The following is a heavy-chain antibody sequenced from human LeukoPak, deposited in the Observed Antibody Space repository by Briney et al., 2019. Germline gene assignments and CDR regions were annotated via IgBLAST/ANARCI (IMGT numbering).Heavy chain of an antibody. CDR1: GGSISAHY. Sequence: SETLSLTCTVSGGSISAHYWNWIRQPPGKGLEWIGYVQYTGISNYHPSLKSRVTMSVDTSKKQLSLRLNSVTAADTAVYYCARSSEWELTYFDYWGQGTLVTVSS. J-gene: IGHJ4*02. CDR3: ARSSEWELTYFDY. CDR2: VQYTGIS. V-gene: IGHV4-59*11. D-gene: IGHD1-26*01.